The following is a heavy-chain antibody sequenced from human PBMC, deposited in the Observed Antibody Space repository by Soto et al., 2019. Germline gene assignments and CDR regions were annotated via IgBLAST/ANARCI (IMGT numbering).Heavy chain of an antibody. J-gene: IGHJ4*02. CDR3: VRGHNPRFDH. V-gene: IGHV3-23*01. CDR2: ISGTGGST. Sequence: GGSLRLSCAISGFTFSSYVMSWVRQAPGKGLEWVSAISGTGGSTYFADSVKGRFTISRDNSKNTLFLQMNSLRADDTAVYHCVRGHNPRFDHWGQGTVVTVSS. CDR1: GFTFSSYV.